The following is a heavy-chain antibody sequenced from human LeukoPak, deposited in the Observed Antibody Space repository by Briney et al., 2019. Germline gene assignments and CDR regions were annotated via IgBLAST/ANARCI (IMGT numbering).Heavy chain of an antibody. D-gene: IGHD2-2*01. CDR1: GFTFSSYE. CDR3: ARGEGYQLLDAFDI. V-gene: IGHV3-48*03. CDR2: ISSGGSTI. Sequence: GGSLRLSCAASGFTFSSYEMNWVRQAQGKGVGWVSHISSGGSTIYYADSVKGRFTISRDKAKKSLYLQMNSLRAEDTAVYYCARGEGYQLLDAFDIWGQGTMVTVSS. J-gene: IGHJ3*02.